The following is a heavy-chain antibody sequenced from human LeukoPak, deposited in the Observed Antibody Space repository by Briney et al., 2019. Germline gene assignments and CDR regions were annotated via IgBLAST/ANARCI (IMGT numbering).Heavy chain of an antibody. Sequence: SQTLSLTCTVSGDSITSGGQYWNWLRQRPGKGLEWIAYIYNGVTTYYNPSLRSRVTVSADTSKNQFSLTVNSVTVADTAVYYCAGHKRAQQLMHDSSFDPWGQGTLVTVSS. D-gene: IGHD6-13*01. CDR2: IYNGVTT. CDR3: AGHKRAQQLMHDSSFDP. J-gene: IGHJ5*02. V-gene: IGHV4-31*03. CDR1: GDSITSGGQY.